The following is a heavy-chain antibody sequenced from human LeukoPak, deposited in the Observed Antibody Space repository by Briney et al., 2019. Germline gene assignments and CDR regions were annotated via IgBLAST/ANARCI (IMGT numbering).Heavy chain of an antibody. CDR2: VYYTGNT. D-gene: IGHD3-22*01. V-gene: IGHV4-4*02. Sequence: PSETLSLTCAVSGGSINRDNWWTWVRQPPGKGLEWIGEVYYTGNTHYNPSLQSRVTISVDKSKNQFSLDLSSVTAADTTVYYCARDWDGRDSDRSGYCPRWFDPWGQGTLVTVSS. CDR1: GGSINRDNW. CDR3: ARDWDGRDSDRSGYCPRWFDP. J-gene: IGHJ5*02.